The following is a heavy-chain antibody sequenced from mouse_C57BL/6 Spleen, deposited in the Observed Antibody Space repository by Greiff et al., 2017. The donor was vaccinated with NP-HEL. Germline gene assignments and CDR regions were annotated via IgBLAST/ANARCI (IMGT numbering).Heavy chain of an antibody. V-gene: IGHV5-4*03. CDR1: GFTFSSYA. CDR3: ARNYGNPYYYAMDY. J-gene: IGHJ4*01. CDR2: ISDGGSYT. Sequence: EVKLMESGGGLVKPGGSLKLSCAASGFTFSSYAMSWVRQTPEKRLEWVATISDGGSYTYYPDNVKGRFTISRDNAKNNLYLQMSHLKSEDTAMYYCARNYGNPYYYAMDYWGQGTSVTVSS. D-gene: IGHD2-1*01.